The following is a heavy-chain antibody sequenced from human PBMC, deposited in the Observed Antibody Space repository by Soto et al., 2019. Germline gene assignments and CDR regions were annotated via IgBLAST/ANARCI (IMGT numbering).Heavy chain of an antibody. CDR2: ISYDGNVA. J-gene: IGHJ4*02. CDR1: GFTFSNYG. V-gene: IGHV3-30*18. CDR3: AKEGPITNWYFDY. D-gene: IGHD1-1*01. Sequence: QVQLVESGGGVVQPGRSLRLSCAASGFTFSNYGMHWVHQAPGKGLEWVIVISYDGNVAYYADSVKGRFTISRDNSKNTLYLQMNSLRTEDTAMYYCAKEGPITNWYFDYWGQGTRVTVSS.